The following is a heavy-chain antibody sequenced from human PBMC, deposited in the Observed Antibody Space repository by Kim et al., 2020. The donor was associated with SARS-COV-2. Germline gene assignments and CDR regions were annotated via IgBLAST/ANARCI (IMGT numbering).Heavy chain of an antibody. Sequence: RFTISRDNSKNTLYLQMNSLRAEDTAVYYCAKGYSSSWYPYYYYYYGMDVWGQGTTVTVSS. J-gene: IGHJ6*02. V-gene: IGHV3-23*01. CDR3: AKGYSSSWYPYYYYYYGMDV. D-gene: IGHD6-13*01.